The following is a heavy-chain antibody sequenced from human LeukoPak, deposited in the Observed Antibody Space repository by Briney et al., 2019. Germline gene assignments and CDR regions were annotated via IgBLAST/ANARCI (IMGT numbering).Heavy chain of an antibody. J-gene: IGHJ5*02. CDR1: GYSFTSYW. CDR2: IYPGDSDT. Sequence: GESLKISCQGSGYSFTSYWIGWVRQMPGKGLEYMGIIYPGDSDTRYSPSFQGQVTISADKSISTAYLQWSSLKASDTAIYYCARQAGYYDSSAFDPWGQGTLVTVSS. CDR3: ARQAGYYDSSAFDP. V-gene: IGHV5-51*01. D-gene: IGHD3-22*01.